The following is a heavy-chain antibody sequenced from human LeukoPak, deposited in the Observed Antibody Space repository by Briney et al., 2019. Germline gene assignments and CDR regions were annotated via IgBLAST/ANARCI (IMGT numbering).Heavy chain of an antibody. CDR2: IYYSGST. CDR3: ARVNYDSSGYFFDY. J-gene: IGHJ4*02. CDR1: GGSISSYY. V-gene: IGHV4-59*01. Sequence: SETLSLTCTVSGGSISSYYWSWIRQPPGKGLEWIGYIYYSGSTNYNPSLKSRVTISVDTSKNQFSLKLRSVTAADTAVYYCARVNYDSSGYFFDYWGQGTLVTVSS. D-gene: IGHD3-22*01.